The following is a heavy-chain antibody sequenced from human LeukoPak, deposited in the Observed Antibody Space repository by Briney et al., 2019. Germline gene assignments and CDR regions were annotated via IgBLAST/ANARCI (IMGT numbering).Heavy chain of an antibody. CDR1: GGSISGYY. CDR3: AREGGFYRPLDY. J-gene: IGHJ4*02. D-gene: IGHD3-3*01. Sequence: PSETLSLTCTVSGGSISGYYWSWIRQPPGKGLEWIGEVHLDGRTNYNPSLKSRLIMSVDLPENHISLKLTSVTAADTAVYYCAREGGFYRPLDYSGQGTLVTVSS. V-gene: IGHV4-59*12. CDR2: VHLDGRT.